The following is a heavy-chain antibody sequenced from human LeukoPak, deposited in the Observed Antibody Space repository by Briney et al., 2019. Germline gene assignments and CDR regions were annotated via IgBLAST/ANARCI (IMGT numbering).Heavy chain of an antibody. Sequence: ASVKVSCEASGGTFSSYAISWVRQAPGQGLEWMGGIIPIFGTANYAQKFQGRVTITTDESTSTAYMELSSLRSEDTAVYYCASRVGRDGYNYAFDYWGQGTLVTVSS. J-gene: IGHJ4*02. V-gene: IGHV1-69*05. CDR3: ASRVGRDGYNYAFDY. CDR2: IIPIFGTA. CDR1: GGTFSSYA. D-gene: IGHD5-24*01.